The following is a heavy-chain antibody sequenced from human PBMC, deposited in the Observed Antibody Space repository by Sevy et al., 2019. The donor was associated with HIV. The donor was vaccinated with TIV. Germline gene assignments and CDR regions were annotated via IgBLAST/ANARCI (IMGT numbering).Heavy chain of an antibody. CDR2: MNPLIGLT. Sequence: ASVKVSCKASGYTFTGYHLHWMRQAPGLGLEWMGCMNPLIGLTQYDEKFQGRVSMTRDTATSTAYMELTRLTSDDTAVYYCARTAVAGNYNWFDPWGQGTLVTVSS. J-gene: IGHJ5*02. D-gene: IGHD6-19*01. CDR1: GYTFTGYH. V-gene: IGHV1-2*02. CDR3: ARTAVAGNYNWFDP.